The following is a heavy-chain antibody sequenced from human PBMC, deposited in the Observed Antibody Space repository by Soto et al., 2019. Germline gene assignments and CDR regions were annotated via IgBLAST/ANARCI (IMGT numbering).Heavy chain of an antibody. CDR3: AHMIKGAFFDT. CDR1: GVSLSTSGMG. CDR2: VYWDDDK. V-gene: IGHV2-5*02. J-gene: IGHJ4*02. Sequence: SGPYPGEPTQTLTLTCTFSGVSLSTSGMGVGWIRQPPGKALEWLALVYWDDDKRYSPSLKSRLTITKDTSKNQVVLTMTYMDPVDTSTYSGAHMIKGAFFDTWGQGTLVTVSS.